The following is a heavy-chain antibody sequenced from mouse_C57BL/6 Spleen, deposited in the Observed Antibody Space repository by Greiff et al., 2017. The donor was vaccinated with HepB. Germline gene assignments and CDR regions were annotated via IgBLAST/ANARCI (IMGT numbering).Heavy chain of an antibody. CDR1: GFNIKNTY. Sequence: VQLKQSVAELVRPGASVKLSCTASGFNIKNTYMHWVKQRPEQGLEWIGRIDPANGNTKYAPKFQGKATITADTSSNTAYLQLSSLTSEDTAIYYCARGPPLYYYGSREKDYFDYWGQGTTLTVSS. CDR2: IDPANGNT. D-gene: IGHD1-1*01. CDR3: ARGPPLYYYGSREKDYFDY. V-gene: IGHV14-3*01. J-gene: IGHJ2*01.